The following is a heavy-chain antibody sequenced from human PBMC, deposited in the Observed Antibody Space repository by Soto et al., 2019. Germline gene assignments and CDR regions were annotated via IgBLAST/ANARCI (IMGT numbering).Heavy chain of an antibody. J-gene: IGHJ4*02. CDR1: GYTFTSYD. Sequence: ASVKVSCKASGYTFTSYDINWVRQATGQGLEWMGWMNPNSGNTGYAQKFQGRVTMTRNTSISTAYMELSSLRSEDTAVYYCARGVTSDIVVVPAAMSRGLDYFDYWGQGTLVTVSS. D-gene: IGHD2-2*01. CDR2: MNPNSGNT. V-gene: IGHV1-8*02. CDR3: ARGVTSDIVVVPAAMSRGLDYFDY.